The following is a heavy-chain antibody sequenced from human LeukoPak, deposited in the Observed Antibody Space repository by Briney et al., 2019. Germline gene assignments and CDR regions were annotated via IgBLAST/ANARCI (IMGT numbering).Heavy chain of an antibody. CDR2: INSDGSST. J-gene: IGHJ4*02. CDR1: GFTFSSYW. D-gene: IGHD7-27*01. CDR3: AKAANWGSFDY. Sequence: GGSLRLSCAASGFTFSSYWMHWVRQAPGKGLVWVSRINSDGSSTSYADSVKGRFTISRDNAKNTLYLQMNSLRAEDTAVYYCAKAANWGSFDYWGQGTLVTVSS. V-gene: IGHV3-74*01.